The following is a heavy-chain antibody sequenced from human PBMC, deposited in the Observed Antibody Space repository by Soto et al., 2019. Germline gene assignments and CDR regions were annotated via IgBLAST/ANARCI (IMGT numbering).Heavy chain of an antibody. D-gene: IGHD2-8*01. CDR1: GFTFSSYS. CDR2: ISSSSSTI. V-gene: IGHV3-48*02. Sequence: GGSLRLSCAASGFTFSSYSMNWVRQAPGKGLEWVSYISSSSSTIYYADSVKGRFTISRGNAKNSLYLQMNSLRDEDTAVYYCASDLYCTNGVCSDYWGQGTLVTVSS. J-gene: IGHJ4*02. CDR3: ASDLYCTNGVCSDY.